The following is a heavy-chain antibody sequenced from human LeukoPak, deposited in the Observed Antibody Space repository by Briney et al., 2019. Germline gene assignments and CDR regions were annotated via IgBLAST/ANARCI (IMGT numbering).Heavy chain of an antibody. CDR2: INTDGTVT. Sequence: RPGGSLRLSCAASGFTFSKYWMLWVRQAPGKGLESLSRINTDGTVTTYADSVKGRFTVSRDNADNTMFLQMNSVRDEDTAVYYCATKQWLAPPPDSWGQGTPVTVSS. D-gene: IGHD6-19*01. CDR3: ATKQWLAPPPDS. J-gene: IGHJ4*02. V-gene: IGHV3-74*01. CDR1: GFTFSKYW.